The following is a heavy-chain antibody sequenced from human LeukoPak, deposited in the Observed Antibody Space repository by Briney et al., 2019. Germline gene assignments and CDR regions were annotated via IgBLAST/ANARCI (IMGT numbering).Heavy chain of an antibody. Sequence: SETLSLTCTVSGGSISSNSYYWGWIRQPPGKGLEWIGSIYYSGSTYYNPSLRSRVTISVDTSKNQFSLKLSSVTAADTAVYYCARSHGSGSYYNLNDYWGQGTLVTVSS. V-gene: IGHV4-39*07. J-gene: IGHJ4*02. CDR3: ARSHGSGSYYNLNDY. CDR1: GGSISSNSYY. D-gene: IGHD3-10*01. CDR2: IYYSGST.